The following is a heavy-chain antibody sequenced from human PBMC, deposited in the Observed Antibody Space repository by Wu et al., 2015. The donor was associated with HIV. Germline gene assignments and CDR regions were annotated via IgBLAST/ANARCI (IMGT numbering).Heavy chain of an antibody. CDR2: INPNSGGT. J-gene: IGHJ4*02. V-gene: IGHV1-2*02. Sequence: VQLFQPGGEVKKPGASVKVACKASGYIFNDFGIHWVRQAPGQGLEWVGWINPNSGGTNYAQNFEDRVTMTRDTSITTAYMELRSLRSDDTAVYYCARDKRGYDGLTGYYIYFDYWGQGTLVTVSS. CDR1: GYIFNDFG. D-gene: IGHD3-9*01. CDR3: ARDKRGYDGLTGYYIYFDY.